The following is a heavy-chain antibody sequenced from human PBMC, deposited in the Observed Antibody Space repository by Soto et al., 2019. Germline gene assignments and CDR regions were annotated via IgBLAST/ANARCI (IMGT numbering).Heavy chain of an antibody. CDR1: GFTFSSYS. CDR3: AREKYDSSGYYRPFDY. Sequence: EVQLVESGGGLVQPGGSLRLSCAASGFTFSSYSMNWVRQAPGKGLEWVSYISSSSSTIYYADSVKGRFTISRDNAKNSLYLQMNSLRAEDTAVYYCAREKYDSSGYYRPFDYWGQGTLVTVSS. D-gene: IGHD3-22*01. V-gene: IGHV3-48*01. CDR2: ISSSSSTI. J-gene: IGHJ4*02.